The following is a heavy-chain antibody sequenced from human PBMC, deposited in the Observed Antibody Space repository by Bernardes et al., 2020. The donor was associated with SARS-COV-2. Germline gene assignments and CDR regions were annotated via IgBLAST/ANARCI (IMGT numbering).Heavy chain of an antibody. J-gene: IGHJ4*02. CDR1: GFTFSSSA. CDR2: ISGSGGST. V-gene: IGHV3-23*01. D-gene: IGHD6-13*01. CDR3: ARDGIAAAGTVY. Sequence: VGSLRLSCAASGFTFSSSAMSWVRQAPGKGLEWVSVISGSGGSTYYADSVKGRFTISRDTSKNTLYLQMSSLRAEDTAVYYCARDGIAAAGTVYWGQGTLVTVSS.